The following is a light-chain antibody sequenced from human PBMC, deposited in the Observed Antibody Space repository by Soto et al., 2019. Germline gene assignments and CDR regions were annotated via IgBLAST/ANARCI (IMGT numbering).Light chain of an antibody. CDR2: NNA. J-gene: IGLJ1*01. V-gene: IGLV1-40*01. CDR1: TSNIGAGYA. CDR3: QSHDNSLSGFYV. Sequence: QCLLTQTHSLSAAPGQRVSISCTGSTSNIGAGYAVHWYQQLPGTGPKLLIYNNAIRPSGVPDRFSGSRSGTSASLAITGLQAEDEADYYCQSHDNSLSGFYVFGTGTKVTVL.